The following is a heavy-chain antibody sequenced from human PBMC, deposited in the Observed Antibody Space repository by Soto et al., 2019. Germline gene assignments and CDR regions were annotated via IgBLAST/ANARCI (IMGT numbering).Heavy chain of an antibody. Sequence: EVQLLESGGGLVQPGGSLRLSCAASGFTFSSYAMSWVRQAPGKGLEWVSSISDSGGRIYYADSAKGRFTISRDNSKNTLNLHMSSLRAEDTAVYYCPLSPSQNGLDVWGQGTTVTVSS. CDR1: GFTFSSYA. CDR2: ISDSGGRI. V-gene: IGHV3-23*01. J-gene: IGHJ6*02. CDR3: PLSPSQNGLDV. D-gene: IGHD2-2*01.